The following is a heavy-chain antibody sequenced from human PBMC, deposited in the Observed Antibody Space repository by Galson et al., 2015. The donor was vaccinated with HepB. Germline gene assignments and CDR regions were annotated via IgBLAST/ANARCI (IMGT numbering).Heavy chain of an antibody. D-gene: IGHD2-21*02. J-gene: IGHJ4*02. V-gene: IGHV3-30*18. CDR1: GFTFSSYG. CDR3: AKGFRVVTAPFDY. CDR2: ISYDGSNK. Sequence: SLRLSCAASGFTFSSYGMHWVRQAPGKGLEWVAVISYDGSNKYYADSVKGRFTISRDNSKNTLYLQMNSLRAEDTAVYYCAKGFRVVTAPFDYWGQGTLVTVSS.